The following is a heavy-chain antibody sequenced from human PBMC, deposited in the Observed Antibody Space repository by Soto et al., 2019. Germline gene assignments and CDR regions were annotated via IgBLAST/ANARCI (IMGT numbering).Heavy chain of an antibody. CDR3: ARDRTTGDYYYGMDV. Sequence: QVQLQESGPGLVKPSETLSLTCTVSGGSISSYYWSWIRQPPGKGLEWIGYIYYSGSTNYNPSLKSRVTISVDTSKNQFSLKLSSVTAADTAVYYCARDRTTGDYYYGMDVWGQGTTVTVSS. CDR2: IYYSGST. CDR1: GGSISSYY. D-gene: IGHD4-17*01. V-gene: IGHV4-59*01. J-gene: IGHJ6*02.